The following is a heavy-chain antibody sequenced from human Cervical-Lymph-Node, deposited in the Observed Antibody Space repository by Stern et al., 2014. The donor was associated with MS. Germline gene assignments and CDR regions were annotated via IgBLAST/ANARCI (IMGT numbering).Heavy chain of an antibody. D-gene: IGHD2-2*03. CDR3: ARKSLSMDHYFDS. CDR1: GASISSYY. V-gene: IGHV4-59*01. J-gene: IGHJ4*02. Sequence: QLQLQESGPGLVTPSATPSLTCTVSGASISSYYWNWIRQPPGKGLEWIGYISYTRPTNYNPSRKGRVAISLDTSKNQFSLILRSVSAADTAVYYCARKSLSMDHYFDSWGQGTLVTVSS. CDR2: ISYTRPT.